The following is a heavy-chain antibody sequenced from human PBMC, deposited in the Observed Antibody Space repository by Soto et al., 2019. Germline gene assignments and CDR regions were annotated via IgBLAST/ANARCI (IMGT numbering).Heavy chain of an antibody. Sequence: PSETLSLTCTVSGGSISSYYWSWIRQPPGKGLEWTGYIFYSGSTNSNPSLKSRVTMSVDTSKKQFSLKLSSMTAADTAVYYCVRGPTRYYFDYWGQGPLVTVSS. J-gene: IGHJ4*02. CDR2: IFYSGST. CDR1: GGSISSYY. CDR3: VRGPTRYYFDY. V-gene: IGHV4-59*01.